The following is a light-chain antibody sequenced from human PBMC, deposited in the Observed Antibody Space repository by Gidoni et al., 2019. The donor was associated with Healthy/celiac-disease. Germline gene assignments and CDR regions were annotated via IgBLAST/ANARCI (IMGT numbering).Light chain of an antibody. V-gene: IGLV1-40*01. CDR1: SSNIGAGYD. J-gene: IGLJ3*02. CDR2: GNS. Sequence: QSVLTQPPSVSEAPGQRVTISCTGSSSNIGAGYDVHWYQQLPGTAPKLLIYGNSNRPSGVPDRFSGSKSGTSASLAITGLQAEDEADYYCQSYDSSLSGWVFGGGTKLNVX. CDR3: QSYDSSLSGWV.